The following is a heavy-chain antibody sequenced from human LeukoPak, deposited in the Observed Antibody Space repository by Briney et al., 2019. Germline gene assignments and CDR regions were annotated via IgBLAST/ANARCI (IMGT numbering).Heavy chain of an antibody. J-gene: IGHJ5*02. CDR2: INHSGST. Sequence: SETLSLTCAVYGGSFSGYYWSWIRQPPGKGLEWIGEINHSGSTNYNPSLKSRVTISVDTSKNQFSLKLSSVTAADTAVYYCARRREAKDWDDILTGYYVFDPWGQGTLVTVSS. CDR3: ARRREAKDWDDILTGYYVFDP. CDR1: GGSFSGYY. V-gene: IGHV4-34*01. D-gene: IGHD3-9*01.